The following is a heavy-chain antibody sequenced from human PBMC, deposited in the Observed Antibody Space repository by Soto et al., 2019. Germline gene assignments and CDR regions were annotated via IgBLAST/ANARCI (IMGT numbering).Heavy chain of an antibody. J-gene: IGHJ5*02. D-gene: IGHD1-20*01. Sequence: AAEPVTCRQCRYSLNNFSILGVQPAHGPGLEWMGILNPSGGSTSYAQKFQGRVTKTRDTSTSTVYMELSSLRSEDTAGYYCAIVHGNWNAVALMDNWFDPGGQGTVGTV. CDR2: LNPSGGST. CDR1: RYSLNNFS. V-gene: IGHV1-46*02. CDR3: AIVHGNWNAVALMDNWFDP.